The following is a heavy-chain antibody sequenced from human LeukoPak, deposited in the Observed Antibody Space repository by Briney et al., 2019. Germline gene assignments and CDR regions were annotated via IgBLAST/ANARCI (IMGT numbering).Heavy chain of an antibody. V-gene: IGHV1-2*02. Sequence: ASVKVSCKASGYISTGYYMHWVRQAPGQGLEWVGWINPNRGGTTYAQNFQGRVTMTRDTSISTVYMELSRQRSDDTAVYYCARESAGGFGELLYWGQGTLVTVSS. CDR2: INPNRGGT. D-gene: IGHD3-10*01. CDR3: ARESAGGFGELLY. CDR1: GYISTGYY. J-gene: IGHJ4*02.